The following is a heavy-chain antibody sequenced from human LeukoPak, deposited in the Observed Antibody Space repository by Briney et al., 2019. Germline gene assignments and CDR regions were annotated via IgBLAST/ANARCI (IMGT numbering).Heavy chain of an antibody. J-gene: IGHJ6*02. Sequence: PSETLSLTCAVYGGSFSGYYWSWIRQPPGKGLEWIGEINHSGSTNYNPSLKSRVTISVDTSKNPFSLKLSSVTAADTAVYYCARGPDSSSWYPIYYYYGMDVWGQGTTVTVSS. CDR3: ARGPDSSSWYPIYYYYGMDV. V-gene: IGHV4-34*01. D-gene: IGHD6-13*01. CDR2: INHSGST. CDR1: GGSFSGYY.